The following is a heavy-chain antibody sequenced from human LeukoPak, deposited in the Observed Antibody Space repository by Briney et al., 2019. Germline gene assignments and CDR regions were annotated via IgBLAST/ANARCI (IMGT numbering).Heavy chain of an antibody. CDR1: GFTFDDYA. D-gene: IGHD6-13*01. CDR2: IYSGGST. CDR3: ASDSSSCLFDY. Sequence: GGSLRLSCAASGFTFDDYAMHWVRQAPGKGLEWVSVIYSGGSTYYADSVKGRFTISRDNSKNTLYLQMNSLRAEDTAVYYCASDSSSCLFDYWGQGTLVTVSS. J-gene: IGHJ4*02. V-gene: IGHV3-53*01.